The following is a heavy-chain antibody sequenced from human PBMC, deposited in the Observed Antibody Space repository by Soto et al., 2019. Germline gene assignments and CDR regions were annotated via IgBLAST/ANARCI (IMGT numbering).Heavy chain of an antibody. Sequence: GGSLRLSCAAAGFTCSSYWMSWVRQAPGKGLEWVANIKQDGSEKYYVDSVKGRFTISRDNAKNSLYLQMNSLRAEDTAVYYCAREGRAKWLQFSYGMDVWGQGTTVTVSS. J-gene: IGHJ6*02. D-gene: IGHD5-12*01. CDR1: GFTCSSYW. CDR2: IKQDGSEK. V-gene: IGHV3-7*01. CDR3: AREGRAKWLQFSYGMDV.